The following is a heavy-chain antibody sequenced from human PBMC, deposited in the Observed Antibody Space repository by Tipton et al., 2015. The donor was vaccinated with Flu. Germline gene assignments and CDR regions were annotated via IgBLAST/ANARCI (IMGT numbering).Heavy chain of an antibody. Sequence: LRLSCSVSGDSIGSNYYWGWIRQPSGGGLEWIGNAHLSGNAYYNPSLKSRVAISGDTSKNRFSLKLTSVTAADTAVYYCARRDYSNYVSEPHNWFDPWGQGILVTVSS. D-gene: IGHD4-11*01. CDR3: ARRDYSNYVSEPHNWFDP. J-gene: IGHJ5*01. CDR2: AHLSGNA. V-gene: IGHV4-38-2*01. CDR1: GDSIGSNYY.